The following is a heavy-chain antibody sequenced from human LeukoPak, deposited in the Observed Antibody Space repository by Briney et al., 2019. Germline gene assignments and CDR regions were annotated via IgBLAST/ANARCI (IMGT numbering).Heavy chain of an antibody. CDR3: AKDLTAVAATGVDY. D-gene: IGHD6-19*01. Sequence: GGSLRLSCAASGFTFSSYGMHWVRQAPGKGLEWVAFIRYDGSNKYYADSVKGRFTISRDNSKNTLYLQMNSLSAEDTAVYYCAKDLTAVAATGVDYWGQGTLVTVSS. CDR2: IRYDGSNK. CDR1: GFTFSSYG. V-gene: IGHV3-30*02. J-gene: IGHJ4*02.